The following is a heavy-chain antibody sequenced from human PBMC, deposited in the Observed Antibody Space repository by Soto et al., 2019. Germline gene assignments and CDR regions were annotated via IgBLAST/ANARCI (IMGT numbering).Heavy chain of an antibody. Sequence: GGSLRLSCAASGFTFSNHWIHWVRQAPGKGLVWVSRISSDRSVATYADSVKGRFTISRDNAKNTLYLQMNSLRAEDTAVYYCASAVANTRNGLDIWGQGTMVTVSS. CDR3: ASAVANTRNGLDI. J-gene: IGHJ3*02. CDR1: GFTFSNHW. CDR2: ISSDRSVA. V-gene: IGHV3-74*01. D-gene: IGHD5-12*01.